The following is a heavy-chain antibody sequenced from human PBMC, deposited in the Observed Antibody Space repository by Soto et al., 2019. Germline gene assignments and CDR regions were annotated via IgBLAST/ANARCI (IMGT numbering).Heavy chain of an antibody. CDR1: GFTFSSYA. Sequence: GGSLRLSCAASGFTFSSYAMSWVRQAPGKGLEWVSAISGSGGSTYYADSVKGRFTISRDNSKNTLYLQMNSLRAEDTAVYYCANAGGIAVAGWQYYFDYWGQGTLVTVSS. J-gene: IGHJ4*02. CDR2: ISGSGGST. CDR3: ANAGGIAVAGWQYYFDY. D-gene: IGHD6-19*01. V-gene: IGHV3-23*01.